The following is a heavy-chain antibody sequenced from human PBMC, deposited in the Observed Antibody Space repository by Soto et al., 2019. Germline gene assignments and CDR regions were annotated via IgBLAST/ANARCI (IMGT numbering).Heavy chain of an antibody. V-gene: IGHV3-49*03. J-gene: IGHJ6*03. Sequence: GGSLRLSCTASGFTFGDYAMSWFRQAPGKGLEWVGFIRSKAYGGTTEYAASVKGRFTISRDDSKSIAYLQMNSLKTEDTAVYYCTSSGDSSSWYLYYYYMDVWGKGTTVTVSS. D-gene: IGHD6-13*01. CDR2: IRSKAYGGTT. CDR1: GFTFGDYA. CDR3: TSSGDSSSWYLYYYYMDV.